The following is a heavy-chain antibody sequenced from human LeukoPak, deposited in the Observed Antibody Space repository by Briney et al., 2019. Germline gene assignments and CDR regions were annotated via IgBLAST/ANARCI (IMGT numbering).Heavy chain of an antibody. J-gene: IGHJ4*02. D-gene: IGHD2-21*01. V-gene: IGHV3-30*03. CDR1: GFTFSSYG. CDR3: ARHCDGVGCFDY. CDR2: IAYDGSDK. Sequence: GGSLRLSCAASGFTFSSYGMHWVRQAPGKGLEWVALIAYDGSDKYYADSVKGRFTVSRDNSKNTLYLQMNSLRAEDTAVYYCARHCDGVGCFDYWGQGTLVTVSS.